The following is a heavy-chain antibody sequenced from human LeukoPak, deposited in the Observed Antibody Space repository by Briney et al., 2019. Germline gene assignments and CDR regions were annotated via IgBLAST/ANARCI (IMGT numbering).Heavy chain of an antibody. CDR2: IYNSGST. CDR3: ANNVVVPDYYYMDV. J-gene: IGHJ6*03. CDR1: GGSISSYY. V-gene: IGHV4-59*12. D-gene: IGHD2-2*01. Sequence: SETLSLTCTVSGGSISSYYWSWIRQPPGKGLEWIGYIYNSGSTNYNPSLKSRVTISVDTSKNQFSLKLSSVTAADTAVYYCANNVVVPDYYYMDVWGKGTTVTVSS.